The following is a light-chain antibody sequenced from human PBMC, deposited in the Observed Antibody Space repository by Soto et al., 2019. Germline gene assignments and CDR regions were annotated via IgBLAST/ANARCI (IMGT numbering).Light chain of an antibody. V-gene: IGLV2-14*01. Sequence: QSALTQPASVSGSPGQSITISCTGTIDDVGAYNYVSWYQQRPGSAPQLLIYDVNNRPSGASNRFSSSKSGHTAYLTISGLQSDDEANYHCASYTSTYTLVFGTGTKLTVL. CDR1: IDDVGAYNY. CDR3: ASYTSTYTLV. J-gene: IGLJ1*01. CDR2: DVN.